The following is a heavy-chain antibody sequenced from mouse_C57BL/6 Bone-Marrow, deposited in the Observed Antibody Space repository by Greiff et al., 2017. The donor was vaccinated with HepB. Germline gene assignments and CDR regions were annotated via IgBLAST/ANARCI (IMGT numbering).Heavy chain of an antibody. CDR2: ISYDGSN. CDR1: GYSITSGYY. D-gene: IGHD1-1*01. J-gene: IGHJ2*01. CDR3: ARDWGYFTTVVANPYYFDY. V-gene: IGHV3-6*01. Sequence: EVQLVESGPGLVKPSQSLSLTCSVTGYSITSGYYWNWIRQFPGNKLEWMGYISYDGSNNYNPSLKNRISITRDTSKNQFFLKLNSVTTEDTATYYCARDWGYFTTVVANPYYFDYWGQGTTLTVSS.